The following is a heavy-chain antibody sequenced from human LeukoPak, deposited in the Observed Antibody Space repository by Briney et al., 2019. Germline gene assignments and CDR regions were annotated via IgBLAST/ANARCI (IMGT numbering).Heavy chain of an antibody. CDR3: ARHATIFGVVTWLDAFDI. J-gene: IGHJ3*02. CDR1: GFTFSSNA. Sequence: GSLRLSCAASGFTFSSNAMSWVRQPPGKGLEWIGRIYYSGSTYYNPSLKSRVTISVDTSKNQFSLKLSSVTAADTAVYYCARHATIFGVVTWLDAFDIWGQGTMVTVSS. D-gene: IGHD3-3*01. CDR2: IYYSGST. V-gene: IGHV4-39*01.